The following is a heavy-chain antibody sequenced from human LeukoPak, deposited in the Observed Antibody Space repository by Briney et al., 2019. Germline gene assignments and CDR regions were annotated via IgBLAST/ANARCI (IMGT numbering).Heavy chain of an antibody. V-gene: IGHV3-7*01. Sequence: GGSLRLSCAASGFSFSTYWMTWVRQAPGKGLEWVANINQDGSEMYYVDSVKGRFAISRDNAKSTLFLQLNSLRVDDTAVYYCARGGLPGGFDYWGQGALVTVSS. D-gene: IGHD2-15*01. CDR3: ARGGLPGGFDY. CDR1: GFSFSTYW. CDR2: INQDGSEM. J-gene: IGHJ4*02.